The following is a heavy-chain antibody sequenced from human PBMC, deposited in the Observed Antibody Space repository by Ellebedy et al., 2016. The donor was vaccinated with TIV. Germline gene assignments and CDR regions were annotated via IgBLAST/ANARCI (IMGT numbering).Heavy chain of an antibody. Sequence: MPSETLSLTCTVSGGSISSSSYYWGWIRQPPGKGLEWIGSIYYSGSTYYNPSLKSRVTISVDTSKNQFSLKLSSVTAADTAVYYCARRTGTTQVRYFDYWGQGILVTVSS. J-gene: IGHJ4*02. D-gene: IGHD1-7*01. CDR1: GGSISSSSYY. CDR3: ARRTGTTQVRYFDY. V-gene: IGHV4-39*01. CDR2: IYYSGST.